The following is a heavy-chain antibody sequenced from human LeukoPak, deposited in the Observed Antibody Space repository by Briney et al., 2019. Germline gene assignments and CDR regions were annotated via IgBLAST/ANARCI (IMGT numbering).Heavy chain of an antibody. V-gene: IGHV3-66*01. CDR3: GKSSGYWDSGAFDV. CDR1: GFTVSSNY. D-gene: IGHD3-22*01. J-gene: IGHJ3*01. CDR2: IYGSGST. Sequence: GGSLRLSCAASGFTVSSNYMSWVRQAPGKGLEWVSVIYGSGSTYYADSLKGRLSISRDNSKKTLYFLLINLRGEDATVFYCGKSSGYWDSGAFDVWGQGRMLTVSS.